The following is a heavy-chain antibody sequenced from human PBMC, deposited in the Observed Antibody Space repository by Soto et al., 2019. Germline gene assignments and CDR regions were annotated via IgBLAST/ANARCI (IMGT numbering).Heavy chain of an antibody. CDR2: INPGSGYT. Sequence: QVPFVQSGAEVKKPGASVRLSCKPSGYTLPNYSIQWVRQAAGQGLQWLGWINPGSGYTEYSQRFQGRVTLSRDNSASTFYMELTSLTSEDTAVYFCTRDLNGGNPFDYWGQGTLVTVSS. D-gene: IGHD2-8*01. V-gene: IGHV1-3*01. J-gene: IGHJ4*02. CDR1: GYTLPNYS. CDR3: TRDLNGGNPFDY.